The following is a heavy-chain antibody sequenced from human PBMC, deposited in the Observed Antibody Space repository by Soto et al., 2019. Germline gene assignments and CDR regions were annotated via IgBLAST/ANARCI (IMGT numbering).Heavy chain of an antibody. CDR1: GGSFSGYY. D-gene: IGHD4-17*01. J-gene: IGHJ3*02. CDR2: INHSGST. Sequence: SETLSLTCAVYGGSFSGYYWSWIRQPPGKGLEWIGEINHSGSTNYNPSLKSRVTISVDTSKNQFSLKLSSVTAADTAVYYCASYGATDASDIWGQGTMVTVSS. V-gene: IGHV4-34*01. CDR3: ASYGATDASDI.